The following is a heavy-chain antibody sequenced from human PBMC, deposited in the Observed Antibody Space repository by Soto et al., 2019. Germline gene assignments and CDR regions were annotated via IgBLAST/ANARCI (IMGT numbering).Heavy chain of an antibody. CDR2: IPYDGSNK. V-gene: IGHV3-30*18. CDR1: GFTFSSYG. CDR3: AKHADSSGWYSYYGMDV. Sequence: GGSLRLSCAASGFTFSSYGMHWVRQAPGKGLEWVAVIPYDGSNKYYADSVKGRFTISRDNSKNTLYLQMNSLRAEDTAVYYCAKHADSSGWYSYYGMDVWGQGTTVTVSS. D-gene: IGHD6-19*01. J-gene: IGHJ6*02.